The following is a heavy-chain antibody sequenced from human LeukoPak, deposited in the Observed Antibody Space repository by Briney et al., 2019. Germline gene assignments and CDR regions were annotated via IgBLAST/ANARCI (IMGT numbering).Heavy chain of an antibody. CDR3: ARMRQLLWFGAGYYYYMDV. D-gene: IGHD3-10*01. CDR1: GGSISSYY. CDR2: IYTSGST. J-gene: IGHJ6*03. Sequence: SETLSLTCTVSGGSISSYYWSWIRQPAGKGLEWIGRIYTSGSTNYNPSLESRGSMSVATSKNQFSLKLSSVTATDTAVYYCARMRQLLWFGAGYYYYMDVWGKGTTVTVSS. V-gene: IGHV4-4*07.